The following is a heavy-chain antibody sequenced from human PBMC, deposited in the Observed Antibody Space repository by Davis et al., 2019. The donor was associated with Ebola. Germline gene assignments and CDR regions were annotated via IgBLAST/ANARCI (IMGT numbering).Heavy chain of an antibody. Sequence: GGSLRLSCAASGFTFSSYAMHWVRQAPGKGLEWVAVISYDGSNKYYADSVKGRFTISRDNSKNTLYLQMNSLRAEDTAVYYCARDGVVVVPAAIYYYYYYMDVWGKGTTVTV. CDR2: ISYDGSNK. CDR1: GFTFSSYA. D-gene: IGHD2-2*01. V-gene: IGHV3-30-3*01. J-gene: IGHJ6*03. CDR3: ARDGVVVVPAAIYYYYYYMDV.